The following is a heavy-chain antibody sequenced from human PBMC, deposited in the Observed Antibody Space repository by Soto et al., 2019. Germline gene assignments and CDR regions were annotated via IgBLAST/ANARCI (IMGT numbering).Heavy chain of an antibody. J-gene: IGHJ6*03. Sequence: GXSVKVSCKASGYTFTSYDINWVRQATGQGLEWMGWMNPNSGNTGYAQKFQGRVTMTRNTSISTAYMELSSLRSEDTAVYYRASCISPHRKKDYYYYYMDVWGKGTTVTVSS. CDR2: MNPNSGNT. CDR1: GYTFTSYD. CDR3: ASCISPHRKKDYYYYYMDV. V-gene: IGHV1-8*01.